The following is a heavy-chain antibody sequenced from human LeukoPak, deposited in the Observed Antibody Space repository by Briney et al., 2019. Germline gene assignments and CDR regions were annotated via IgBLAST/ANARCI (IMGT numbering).Heavy chain of an antibody. J-gene: IGHJ5*02. V-gene: IGHV4-59*01. D-gene: IGHD1-26*01. CDR1: GGSISSYY. Sequence: PSETLSFTCTVSGGSISSYYWSWIRQPPGKGLEWIGYIYYTGSTNYNPSLRSRVSISVDMSKNQFSLNLSSVTAADTAVYYCAREDWSGTYYYWFDPWGQGTLVTVSS. CDR2: IYYTGST. CDR3: AREDWSGTYYYWFDP.